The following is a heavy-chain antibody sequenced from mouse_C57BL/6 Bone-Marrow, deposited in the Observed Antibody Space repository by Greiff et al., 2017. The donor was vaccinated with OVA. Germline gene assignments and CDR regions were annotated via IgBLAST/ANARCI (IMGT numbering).Heavy chain of an antibody. CDR1: GYAFTNYL. CDR3: ARLGGHFAY. Sequence: VQLQQSGAELVRPGTSVKVSCKASGYAFTNYLIEWVKQRPGQGLEWIGVINPGSGGTNYNEKFKGKATLTADKSSSTAYMQLSSLTSEDSAVYFCARLGGHFAYWGQGTLVTVSA. J-gene: IGHJ3*01. CDR2: INPGSGGT. V-gene: IGHV1-54*01. D-gene: IGHD4-1*01.